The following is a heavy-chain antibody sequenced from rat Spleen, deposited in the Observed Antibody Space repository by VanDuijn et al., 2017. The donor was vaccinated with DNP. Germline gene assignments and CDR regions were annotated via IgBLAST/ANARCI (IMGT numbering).Heavy chain of an antibody. CDR1: GFTFNYYW. V-gene: IGHV5-31*01. CDR3: AREGDYYDGYGDALDA. J-gene: IGHJ4*01. Sequence: EVKLVESGGGLVQPGRSLKLSCAASGFTFNYYWMTWVRQVPGKGLEWLASITSNGGNTYYLDSVKGRFTISRDNAKDTLYLQMNSLRSEDTATYYCAREGDYYDGYGDALDAWGQGTSVTVSS. CDR2: ITSNGGNT. D-gene: IGHD1-12*03.